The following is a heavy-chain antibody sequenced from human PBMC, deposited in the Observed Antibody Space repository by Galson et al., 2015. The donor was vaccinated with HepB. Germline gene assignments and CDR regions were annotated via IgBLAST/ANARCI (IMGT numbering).Heavy chain of an antibody. J-gene: IGHJ4*02. D-gene: IGHD3-9*01. Sequence: SVKVSCKASGGTLSSYAIVWVRQAPGQGLEWMGGIIPIFGTANYAQTFHDRVTITADESTNTAYMELTSLRSEDTAVYYCARGYDILSGYFDYWGQGTLVTVSS. V-gene: IGHV1-69*13. CDR1: GGTLSSYA. CDR3: ARGYDILSGYFDY. CDR2: IIPIFGTA.